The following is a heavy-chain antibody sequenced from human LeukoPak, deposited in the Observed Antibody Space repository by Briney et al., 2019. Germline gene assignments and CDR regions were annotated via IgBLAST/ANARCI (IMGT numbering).Heavy chain of an antibody. CDR3: ARGVGSDYDL. CDR1: GFTFSSYS. D-gene: IGHD5-12*01. V-gene: IGHV3-21*01. J-gene: IGHJ4*02. Sequence: SGGSLRLSCAASGFTFSSYSMNWVRQAPGKGLEWVSSISSSSSYIYYADSVEGRFTISRDNAKNSLYLQMNSLRAEDTAVYYCARGVGSDYDLWGQGTLVTVSS. CDR2: ISSSSSYI.